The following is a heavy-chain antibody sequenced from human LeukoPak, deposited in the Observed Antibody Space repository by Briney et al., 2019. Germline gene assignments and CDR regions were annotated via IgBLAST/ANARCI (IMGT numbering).Heavy chain of an antibody. CDR1: GFTFSSYA. CDR3: AKGRGYIVVVTGDYFDY. Sequence: PGGSLRLSCAASGFTFSSYAMSWVRQAPGKGLEWVSAISGSGGSTYSADSVKGRFTISRDNSKNTLYLQMNSLRAEDTAVYYCAKGRGYIVVVTGDYFDYWGQGTLVTVSS. V-gene: IGHV3-23*01. J-gene: IGHJ4*02. D-gene: IGHD2-21*02. CDR2: ISGSGGST.